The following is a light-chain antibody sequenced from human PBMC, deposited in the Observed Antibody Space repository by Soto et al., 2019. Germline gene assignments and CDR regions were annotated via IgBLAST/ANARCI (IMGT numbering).Light chain of an antibody. Sequence: EIVLTQSPGTLSLSPGERATLSCRASQSVSSSYLAWYQQKPGQDPRVLIHCTSSRASGIPDRFSDSGSGTDFTLTISRLEHEDFAVYFCQQYCNPLPNAFGQGNKVEIK. J-gene: IGKJ2*01. CDR3: QQYCNPLPNA. CDR1: QSVSSSY. CDR2: CTS. V-gene: IGKV3-20*01.